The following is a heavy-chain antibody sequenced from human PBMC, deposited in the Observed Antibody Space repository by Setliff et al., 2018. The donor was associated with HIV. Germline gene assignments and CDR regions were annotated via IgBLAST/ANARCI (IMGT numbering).Heavy chain of an antibody. J-gene: IGHJ3*02. Sequence: SETLSLTCAVSGFSIRSGYYWGWIRQPAGKGLEWIGRIYTSGSTNYNPSLKSRVTISVDTSKNQFSLKLSSVTAADTAVYYCARQWYYYDSSGYYPDAFDIWGQGTMVTVSS. V-gene: IGHV4-61*02. CDR2: IYTSGST. CDR3: ARQWYYYDSSGYYPDAFDI. CDR1: GFSIRSGYY. D-gene: IGHD3-22*01.